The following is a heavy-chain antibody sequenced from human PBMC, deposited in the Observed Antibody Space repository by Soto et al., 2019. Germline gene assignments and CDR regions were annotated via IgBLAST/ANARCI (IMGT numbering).Heavy chain of an antibody. CDR3: ARLTVAKVRTRPDY. V-gene: IGHV4-34*01. J-gene: IGHJ4*02. CDR1: GGSFTGYF. Sequence: QVQLHQWGAGLVKPSETLSLSCTVDGGSFTGYFWTWIRQPPGKGLEWIGEVDHNGVTNYNPSLKSRVTISLDTSTKQFSLRLTSVTAADTSIYFCARLTVAKVRTRPDYWGQGALVTVSS. D-gene: IGHD4-17*01. CDR2: VDHNGVT.